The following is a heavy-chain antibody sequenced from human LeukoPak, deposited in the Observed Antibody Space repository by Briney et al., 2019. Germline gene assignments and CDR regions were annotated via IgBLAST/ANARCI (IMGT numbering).Heavy chain of an antibody. D-gene: IGHD3-9*01. V-gene: IGHV1-2*02. CDR1: GYTFTGHY. CDR2: INPNSGGT. Sequence: ASVKVSCKASGYTFTGHYMHWVRQAPGQGLEWMGWINPNSGGTNYAQKFQGRVTMTRDTSISTAYMELRSLRSDDTAVYYCARAAPYYDILTGYYTFDYWGQGTLVTVSS. CDR3: ARAAPYYDILTGYYTFDY. J-gene: IGHJ4*02.